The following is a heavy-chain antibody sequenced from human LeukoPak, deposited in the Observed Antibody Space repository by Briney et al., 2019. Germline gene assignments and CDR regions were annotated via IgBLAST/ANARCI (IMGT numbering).Heavy chain of an antibody. CDR3: ARTSYSPHYYDSSGYYL. CDR2: IYYSGST. J-gene: IGHJ4*02. D-gene: IGHD3-22*01. Sequence: SETLSLTCTVSSYSISSGFYWGWIRQPPGKGLEWIGSIYYSGSTYYNPSLKSRVTISVDTSKNQFSLKLSSVTAADTAVYYCARTSYSPHYYDSSGYYLWGQGTLVTVSS. V-gene: IGHV4-38-2*02. CDR1: SYSISSGFY.